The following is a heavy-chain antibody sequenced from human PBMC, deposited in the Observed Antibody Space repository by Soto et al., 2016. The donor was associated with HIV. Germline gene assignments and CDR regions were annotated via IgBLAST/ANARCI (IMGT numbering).Heavy chain of an antibody. CDR2: IIPRFGTT. J-gene: IGHJ3*02. CDR3: ARGRGGGAFDI. Sequence: QVQLVQSGAEVKKPGSSVKVSCKSSGGSFSSYAISWVRQAPGQGLEWVGEIIPRFGTTHDAQKFQGRITITADASNRAYMELSSLRADDTAVYYCARGRGGGAFDIWGQGTMVTVSS. V-gene: IGHV1-69*13. CDR1: GGSFSSYA. D-gene: IGHD3-16*01.